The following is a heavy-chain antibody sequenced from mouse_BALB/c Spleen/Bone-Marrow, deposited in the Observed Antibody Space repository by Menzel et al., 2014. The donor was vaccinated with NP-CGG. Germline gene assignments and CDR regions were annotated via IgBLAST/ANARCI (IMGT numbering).Heavy chain of an antibody. V-gene: IGHV1-69*02. J-gene: IGHJ3*01. Sequence: QVQLQQSGAEVVKPGAPVKLSCKASGYTFTRYWMHWVRQRPGRGLEWIGKIDPSDSETHYNYEFKDKATLTVDKSSSTAYIQLSSLTSEDSAVYFCARSGGNYVAWFVYWGQGTLVTVSP. D-gene: IGHD2-1*01. CDR2: IDPSDSET. CDR3: ARSGGNYVAWFVY. CDR1: GYTFTRYW.